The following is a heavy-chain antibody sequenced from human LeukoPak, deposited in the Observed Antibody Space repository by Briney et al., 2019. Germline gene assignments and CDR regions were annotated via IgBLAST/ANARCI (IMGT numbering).Heavy chain of an antibody. CDR1: GGSFSGYY. CDR3: ARGPGYDYVWGSYRYTLSYFDY. CDR2: INHSGST. V-gene: IGHV4-34*01. J-gene: IGHJ4*02. Sequence: PSETLSLTCAVYGGSFSGYYWSWIRQPPGKGLEWIGEINHSGSTNYNPSLKSRVTISVDTSKNQFSLKLSSVTAADTAVYYCARGPGYDYVWGSYRYTLSYFDYWGQVTLVTVSS. D-gene: IGHD3-16*02.